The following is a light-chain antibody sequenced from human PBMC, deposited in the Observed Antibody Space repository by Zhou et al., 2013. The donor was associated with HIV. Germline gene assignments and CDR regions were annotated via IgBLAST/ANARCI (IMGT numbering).Light chain of an antibody. Sequence: EIVLTQSPGTLSLSPGERATLSCWASQSISSNLAWYQQRAGQAPRLLIYGASSRTTGIPDRFSGSGSGTDFTLTISRLEPEDFAVYYCQQYGDLPRTFGQGTKVEIK. CDR1: QSISSN. J-gene: IGKJ1*01. V-gene: IGKV3-20*01. CDR2: GAS. CDR3: QQYGDLPRT.